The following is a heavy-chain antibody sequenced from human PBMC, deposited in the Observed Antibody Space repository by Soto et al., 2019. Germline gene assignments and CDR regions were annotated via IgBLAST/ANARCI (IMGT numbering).Heavy chain of an antibody. Sequence: SGGSLRLSCAASGFTFSSYSMNWVRQAPGKGLEWVSSISSSSSYIYYADSVKGRFTISRDNAKNSLYLQMNSLRAEDTAVYYCARGKGCSGGSCYFDYWGQGTLVTVAS. CDR3: ARGKGCSGGSCYFDY. D-gene: IGHD2-15*01. CDR2: ISSSSSYI. V-gene: IGHV3-21*01. J-gene: IGHJ4*02. CDR1: GFTFSSYS.